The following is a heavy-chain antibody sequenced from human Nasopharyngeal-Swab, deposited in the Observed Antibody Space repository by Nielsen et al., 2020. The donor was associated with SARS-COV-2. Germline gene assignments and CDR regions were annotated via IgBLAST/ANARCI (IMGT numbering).Heavy chain of an antibody. D-gene: IGHD3-10*01. CDR3: ARHRGIYYYYYGMDV. J-gene: IGHJ6*02. Sequence: SETLSLTCTVSGGSISSSCYYWGWIRQPPGTGLEWIGSIYYIGSTYYNPSLKSRVTISVDTSKNKFSLKLSYVTAADTAVYYCARHRGIYYYYYGMDVWGQGTTVTVSS. CDR2: IYYIGST. CDR1: GGSISSSCYY. V-gene: IGHV4-39*01.